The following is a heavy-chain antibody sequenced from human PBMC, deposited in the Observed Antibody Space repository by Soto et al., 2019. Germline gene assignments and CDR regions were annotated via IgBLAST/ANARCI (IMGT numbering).Heavy chain of an antibody. J-gene: IGHJ4*02. CDR2: INPSGGST. Sequence: QVQLVQSGAEVKKPGASVKVSCKASGYTFTSYYMHWVRQAPGQGLEWMGIINPSGGSTSYAQKFQGRVTMTRDMSTSTVYMELSSLRSEDTAVYYCARVGLDYYDSSGPFDYWGQGTLVTVSS. CDR3: ARVGLDYYDSSGPFDY. CDR1: GYTFTSYY. D-gene: IGHD3-22*01. V-gene: IGHV1-46*01.